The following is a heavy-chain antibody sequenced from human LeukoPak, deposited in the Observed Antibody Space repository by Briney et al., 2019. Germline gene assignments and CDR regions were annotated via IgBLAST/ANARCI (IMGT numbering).Heavy chain of an antibody. CDR3: ARRDQKSSGYDY. D-gene: IGHD3-22*01. V-gene: IGHV5-10-1*01. Sequence: GESLKISCKGSGYSFTSYWISWVRQMPGKGLEWMGRIDPSDSYTNYSPSFQGHVTISADKSVSTAYLQWSSLKASDTAMYYCARRDQKSSGYDYWGQGTLVTVSS. CDR2: IDPSDSYT. J-gene: IGHJ4*02. CDR1: GYSFTSYW.